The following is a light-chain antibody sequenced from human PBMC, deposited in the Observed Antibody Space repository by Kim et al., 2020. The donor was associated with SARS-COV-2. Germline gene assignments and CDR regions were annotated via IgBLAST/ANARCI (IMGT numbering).Light chain of an antibody. J-gene: IGLJ1*01. CDR1: SSAVGTYNY. V-gene: IGLV2-14*04. Sequence: GQSFTISCTGTSSAVGTYNYVSWYQQHPGKAPKLMIYDVSERPSGVSNRFSGSKSGNTASLTISGLQAEDEADYYCSSYATSRSYVFGTGTKVTVL. CDR3: SSYATSRSYV. CDR2: DVS.